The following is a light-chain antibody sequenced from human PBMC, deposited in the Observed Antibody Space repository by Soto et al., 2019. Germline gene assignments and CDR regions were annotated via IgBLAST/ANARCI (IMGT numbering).Light chain of an antibody. Sequence: QSVLTQPPSASGTPGQGVTFSCSGGSSNIGSNVVTWYQQLPGTAPKLLMFNNFQRPSGVPDRFSGSKSGTSASLAISGLQSEDEADYYCGAWDDSLNAWLFGGGTQLTVL. CDR1: SSNIGSNV. CDR2: NNF. J-gene: IGLJ3*02. CDR3: GAWDDSLNAWL. V-gene: IGLV1-44*01.